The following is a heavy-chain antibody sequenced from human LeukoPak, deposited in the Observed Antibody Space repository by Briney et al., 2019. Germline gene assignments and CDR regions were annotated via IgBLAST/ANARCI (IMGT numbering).Heavy chain of an antibody. V-gene: IGHV3-23*01. D-gene: IGHD6-19*01. CDR2: ISGSGGST. CDR1: GFTFSSYA. Sequence: PGGSLRLSCAASGFTFSSYAMGWVRQAPGKGLEWVSAISGSGGSTYYADSEKGRFTISRDNSKNTLYLQMNSLRAEDTAVYYCAKDLQTGYSSGWYTYYYGMDVWGQGTTVTVSS. J-gene: IGHJ6*02. CDR3: AKDLQTGYSSGWYTYYYGMDV.